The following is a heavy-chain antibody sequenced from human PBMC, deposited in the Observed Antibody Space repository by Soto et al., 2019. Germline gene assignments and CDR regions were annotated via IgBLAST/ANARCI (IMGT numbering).Heavy chain of an antibody. J-gene: IGHJ5*02. CDR1: GYTFTSYG. V-gene: IGHV1-18*01. D-gene: IGHD5-12*01. CDR2: ISAYNGNT. CDR3: ARYLIVATMSNWFDP. Sequence: ASVKVSCKASGYTFTSYGISWVRRAPGQGLEWMGWISAYNGNTNYAQKLQGRVTMTTDTSTSTAYMELRSLRSDDTAVYYCARYLIVATMSNWFDPWGQGTLVTVSS.